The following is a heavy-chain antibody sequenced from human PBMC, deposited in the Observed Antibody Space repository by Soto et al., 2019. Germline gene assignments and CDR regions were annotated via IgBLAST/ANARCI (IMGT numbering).Heavy chain of an antibody. CDR2: IDQNGIT. CDR1: GDPIRSSKW. J-gene: IGHJ6*02. V-gene: IGHV4-4*02. Sequence: SETLSLTCAVSGDPIRSSKWWTWVRQTPGKGLEWIGKIDQNGITNYNPSLESRVTILKDNSKNQLSLKLTSVTAVDSAVYYCARLSRDYYYYGMDVWGQGATGTVSS. CDR3: ARLSRDYYYYGMDV.